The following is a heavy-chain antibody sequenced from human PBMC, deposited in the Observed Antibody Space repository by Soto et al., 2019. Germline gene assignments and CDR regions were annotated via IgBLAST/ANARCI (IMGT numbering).Heavy chain of an antibody. D-gene: IGHD6-6*01. V-gene: IGHV4-59*01. CDR1: GGSISDFY. CDR3: ARVGGLAARTFDY. J-gene: IGHJ4*02. Sequence: SETLSLTCTVSGGSISDFYWSWIRPPPGKGLEWIGYIYYSGSTNYNPSLKSRVTISVDTSKNQFSLNLRSMSPADTAVYYCARVGGLAARTFDYWGPGTLVTVSS. CDR2: IYYSGST.